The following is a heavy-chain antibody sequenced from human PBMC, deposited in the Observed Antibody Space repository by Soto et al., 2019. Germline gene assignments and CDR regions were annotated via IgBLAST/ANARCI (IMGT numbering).Heavy chain of an antibody. CDR1: GFSLTTSGVG. CDR2: VYWDDDE. Sequence: QITLRESGPALVKPTQTLTLTCSFSGFSLTTSGVGVGWIRQPPGKALEWLALVYWDDDEHYSPSLRSRLTITKDTSKNQVVLTMTNMGPVDKATYYCAHMGVAGTLYYFDYWGQGTLVTVSS. J-gene: IGHJ4*02. CDR3: AHMGVAGTLYYFDY. V-gene: IGHV2-5*02. D-gene: IGHD6-19*01.